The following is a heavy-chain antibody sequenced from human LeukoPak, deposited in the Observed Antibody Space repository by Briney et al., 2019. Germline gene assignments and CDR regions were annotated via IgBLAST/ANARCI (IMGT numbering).Heavy chain of an antibody. CDR3: ARSGLLDY. J-gene: IGHJ4*02. Sequence: KSGESLEISCKGSEYSFTSYWIGWVRQMPGKGLEWMGIIYPGDSDTRYSPSFQGQVTISADKSISTAYLQWNSLKASDTAMYYCARSGLLDYWGQGTLVTVSS. D-gene: IGHD3/OR15-3a*01. CDR1: EYSFTSYW. CDR2: IYPGDSDT. V-gene: IGHV5-51*01.